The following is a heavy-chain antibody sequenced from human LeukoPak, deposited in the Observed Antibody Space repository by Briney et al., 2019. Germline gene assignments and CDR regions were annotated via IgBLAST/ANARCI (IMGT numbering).Heavy chain of an antibody. V-gene: IGHV1-18*01. D-gene: IGHD2-2*01. CDR1: GYTFSSYG. J-gene: IGHJ5*02. CDR2: IRGYNGNT. CDR3: ARAGYCSSTSCYWFDP. Sequence: GASVEVSCKASGYTFSSYGISWVRQAPGQGLEWMGWIRGYNGNTNYAQKLQGRVTMTTDTSTSTAYMELRSLRSDDTAIYYCARAGYCSSTSCYWFDPWGQGTLVTVSS.